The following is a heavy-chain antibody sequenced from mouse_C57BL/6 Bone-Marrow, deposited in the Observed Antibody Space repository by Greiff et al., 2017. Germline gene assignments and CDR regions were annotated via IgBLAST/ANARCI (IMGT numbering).Heavy chain of an antibody. D-gene: IGHD2-3*01. J-gene: IGHJ3*01. Sequence: QVQLQQSGAELARPGASVKLSCKASGYTFTSYGISWVKQRTGQGLEWIGALYPRSGNTYYNEKFKGKATLTADKSSSTAYMELRSLTSEDSAVYFCASYDGYWFAYWGQGTLVTVSA. CDR3: ASYDGYWFAY. CDR2: LYPRSGNT. CDR1: GYTFTSYG. V-gene: IGHV1-81*01.